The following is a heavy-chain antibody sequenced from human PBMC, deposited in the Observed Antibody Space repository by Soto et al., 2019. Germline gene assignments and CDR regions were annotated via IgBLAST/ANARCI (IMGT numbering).Heavy chain of an antibody. CDR1: GFTFSNAW. CDR2: IKSKTDGGTT. Sequence: PGGSLRLSCAASGFTFSNAWMSWVRQAPGKGLEWVGRIKSKTDGGTTDYAAPVKGRFTISRDDSKNTLYLQMNSLKTEDTAVYYCTIHLTLYYTNGVCYFAYDAFDIWGQGTMVTVSS. D-gene: IGHD2-8*01. J-gene: IGHJ3*02. CDR3: TIHLTLYYTNGVCYFAYDAFDI. V-gene: IGHV3-15*01.